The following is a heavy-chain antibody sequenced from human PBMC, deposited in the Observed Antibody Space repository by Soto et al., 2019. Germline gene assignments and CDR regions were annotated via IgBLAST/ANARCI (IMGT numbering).Heavy chain of an antibody. J-gene: IGHJ4*02. CDR1: GYTFTNYA. CDR2: INAGNGNT. Sequence: VQLVQSGAEVKKPGASVKVSCKASGYTFTNYAMHWVRQTPGQRLEWMGWINAGNGNTKYSQKFQGRVTITRDTSASAGYLELSSLKFEDTAVYYCARGGFSLDYCGQGTLVTGSS. D-gene: IGHD3-16*01. CDR3: ARGGFSLDY. V-gene: IGHV1-3*01.